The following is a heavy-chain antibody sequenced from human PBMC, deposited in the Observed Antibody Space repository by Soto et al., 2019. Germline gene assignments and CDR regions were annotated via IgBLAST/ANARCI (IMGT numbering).Heavy chain of an antibody. CDR2: IYYSGST. Sequence: LSLTCTVSGGSISSYYWSWIRQPPGKGLEWIGYIYYSGSTNYNPSLKSRVTISVDTSKNQFSLKLSSVTAADTAVYYCARAQDPVFVRGVVIHDYYGMDVWGQGTTVTVSS. V-gene: IGHV4-59*01. D-gene: IGHD3-3*01. CDR3: ARAQDPVFVRGVVIHDYYGMDV. CDR1: GGSISSYY. J-gene: IGHJ6*02.